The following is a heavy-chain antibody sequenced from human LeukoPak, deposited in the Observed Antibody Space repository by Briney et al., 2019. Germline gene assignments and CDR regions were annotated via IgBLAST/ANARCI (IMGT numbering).Heavy chain of an antibody. CDR2: INHSGST. V-gene: IGHV4-34*01. J-gene: IGHJ4*02. Sequence: SETLSFTCAVYAGTFCGIYWSWLRQPPGKGLEWIGEINHSGSTNYNPSLKSRVTISVDTSKNQFSLKLSSVTAADTAVYYCARGRILWFGELYYFDYWGQGTLVTVSS. D-gene: IGHD3-10*01. CDR1: AGTFCGIY. CDR3: ARGRILWFGELYYFDY.